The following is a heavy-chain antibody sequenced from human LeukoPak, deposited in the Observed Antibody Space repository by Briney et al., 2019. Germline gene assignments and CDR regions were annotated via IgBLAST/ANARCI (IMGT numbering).Heavy chain of an antibody. CDR2: IYYGGST. CDR3: ARVAYYDSSGFHPGFDY. V-gene: IGHV4-39*01. J-gene: IGHJ4*02. D-gene: IGHD3-22*01. Sequence: PSETLSLTCTVSGGSVSSSSYYWGWVRQPPGKGLEWIGSIYYGGSTNYHPSLKSRATMSLDTSKNQFSLKLSSLTAADTAVYYCARVAYYDSSGFHPGFDYWGQGTLVTVSS. CDR1: GGSVSSSSYY.